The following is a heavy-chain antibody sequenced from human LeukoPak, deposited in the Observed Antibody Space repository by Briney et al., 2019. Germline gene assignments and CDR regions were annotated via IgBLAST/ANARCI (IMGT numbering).Heavy chain of an antibody. Sequence: GGSLRLSCAASGFTFSSYWMSWVRQAPGEGLEWVANIKQDGSEKYYVDSVKGRFTISRDNAKNSLYLQMYSLRAEDTAVYYCARDIYDYVWGSYQTFDPWGQGTLVTVSS. CDR2: IKQDGSEK. V-gene: IGHV3-7*01. D-gene: IGHD3-16*01. CDR1: GFTFSSYW. CDR3: ARDIYDYVWGSYQTFDP. J-gene: IGHJ5*02.